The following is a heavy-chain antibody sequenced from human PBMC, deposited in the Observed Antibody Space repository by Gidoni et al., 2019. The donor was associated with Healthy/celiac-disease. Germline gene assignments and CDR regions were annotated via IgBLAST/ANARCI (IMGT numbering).Heavy chain of an antibody. Sequence: QVQLVQSGADVKKAGSSVTVSCQASGGTFSRYAISWVRKAPGQGLEWMGGIIPIFGTANYAQKFQGRVTITADESTSTAYMELSSLRSEDTAVYYCARDRIAARNNWFDPWGQGTLVTVSS. CDR1: GGTFSRYA. D-gene: IGHD6-6*01. V-gene: IGHV1-69*01. CDR2: IIPIFGTA. CDR3: ARDRIAARNNWFDP. J-gene: IGHJ5*02.